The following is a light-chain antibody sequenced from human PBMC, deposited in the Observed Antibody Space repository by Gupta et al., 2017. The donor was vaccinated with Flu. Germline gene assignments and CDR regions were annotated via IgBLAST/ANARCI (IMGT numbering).Light chain of an antibody. CDR1: QSVSSSS. CDR2: GGS. J-gene: IGKJ2*03. CDR3: QHYGSSPYS. Sequence: EIVLMQSPGSLSLSPGERATLSCRASQSVSSSSLAWYQQKPGQAPRLVIYGGSTRATGIPDRFSGSGSWTYFALTISRLDPEDFAVYYCQHYGSSPYSFGQGTKVEIK. V-gene: IGKV3-20*01.